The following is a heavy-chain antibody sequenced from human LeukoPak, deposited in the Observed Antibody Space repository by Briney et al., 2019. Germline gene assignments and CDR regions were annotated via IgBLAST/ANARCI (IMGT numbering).Heavy chain of an antibody. CDR3: TRDLGVDTTMIFSDY. V-gene: IGHV1-18*01. D-gene: IGHD5-18*01. J-gene: IGHJ4*02. CDR1: GYTFTSFG. CDR2: ISAYNGNT. Sequence: ASVKVSCKASGYTFTSFGISWVRQAPGQGLEWMGWISAYNGNTNYAQKLQGRATMTTDTSTSTAYMEIRSLRSDDTAVYYCTRDLGVDTTMIFSDYWGQGSLVTVSS.